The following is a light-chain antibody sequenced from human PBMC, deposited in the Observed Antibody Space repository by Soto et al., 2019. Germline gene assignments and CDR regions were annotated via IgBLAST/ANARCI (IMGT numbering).Light chain of an antibody. J-gene: IGLJ2*01. Sequence: QLVLTQPPSASATPGQRVTISCSGSSSNIGTNYVYWYQQLPGTAPKLLIYTNNQRPSGVPDRFSGSKSGTSASLAISGLRSEDEADYYCAAWDDSLSVVVFGGGTKLTVL. CDR2: TNN. V-gene: IGLV1-47*01. CDR3: AAWDDSLSVVV. CDR1: SSNIGTNY.